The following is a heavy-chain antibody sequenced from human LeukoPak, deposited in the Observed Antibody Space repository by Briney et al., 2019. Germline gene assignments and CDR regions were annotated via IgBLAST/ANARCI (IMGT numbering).Heavy chain of an antibody. CDR3: AREGGLEAASDAFDI. Sequence: GASVKVSCEASGGTFSSYAISWVRQAPGQVLEWMGRIIPILGIANYAQKFQGRVTITADKSTSTAYMELSSLRSEDTAVYYCAREGGLEAASDAFDIWGQGTMVTVSS. D-gene: IGHD1-1*01. J-gene: IGHJ3*02. CDR2: IIPILGIA. V-gene: IGHV1-69*04. CDR1: GGTFSSYA.